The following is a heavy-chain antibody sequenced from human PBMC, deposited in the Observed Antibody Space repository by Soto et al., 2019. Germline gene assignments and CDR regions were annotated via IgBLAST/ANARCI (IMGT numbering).Heavy chain of an antibody. Sequence: QVQLVESGGGVVQPGRSLRLSCAASGFTFSSYGMHWVRQAPGKGLEWVAVISYDGSNIYYADSVKGRFTISRDNSKNTLYLQMNSLRVEDTAVYYCAKGQPQLVRTWFDPWGQGTLVTVSS. D-gene: IGHD6-13*01. J-gene: IGHJ5*02. V-gene: IGHV3-30*18. CDR2: ISYDGSNI. CDR3: AKGQPQLVRTWFDP. CDR1: GFTFSSYG.